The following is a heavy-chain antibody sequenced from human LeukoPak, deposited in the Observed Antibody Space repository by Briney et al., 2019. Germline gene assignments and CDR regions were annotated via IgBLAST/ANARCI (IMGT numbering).Heavy chain of an antibody. V-gene: IGHV3-23*01. CDR1: GFTFSSYA. D-gene: IGHD6-13*01. CDR3: AKARYSSSWYERDYYYMDV. J-gene: IGHJ6*03. CDR2: ISGSGGST. Sequence: PGGSLRLSCAASGFTFSSYAMSWVCQAPGKGLEWVSAISGSGGSTYYADSVKGRFTISRDNSKNTLYLQMNSLRAEDTAVYYCAKARYSSSWYERDYYYMDVWGKGTTVTVSS.